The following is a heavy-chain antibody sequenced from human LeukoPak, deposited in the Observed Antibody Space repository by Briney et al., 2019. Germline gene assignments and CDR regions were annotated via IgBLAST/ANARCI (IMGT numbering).Heavy chain of an antibody. J-gene: IGHJ4*02. CDR2: ISSSGSTI. D-gene: IGHD6-13*01. CDR3: ARAHVYSWLFDY. Sequence: PGGSLRLSCAASGFTFSSYEMNWVRQAPGKGLEWVSYISSSGSTIYYADSVKGRFTISRDNAKNSLYLQMNSLRAEDTAVYYCARAHVYSWLFDYWGQGTLVTVSS. CDR1: GFTFSSYE. V-gene: IGHV3-48*03.